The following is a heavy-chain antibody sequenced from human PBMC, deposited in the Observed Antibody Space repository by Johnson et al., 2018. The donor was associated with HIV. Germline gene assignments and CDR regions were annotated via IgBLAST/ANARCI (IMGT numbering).Heavy chain of an antibody. D-gene: IGHD1-26*01. Sequence: QVQLVESGGGVVQPGRSLTLSCAASGFTFSSYAMHWVRQAPGKGLEWVAVISYDGSNKYYADSVKGRFTISRDNSRNTVYLQMSGLRSEDTAIYYCAREGSGSYQIWGQGTMVTVSS. CDR1: GFTFSSYA. CDR3: AREGSGSYQI. V-gene: IGHV3-30*14. CDR2: ISYDGSNK. J-gene: IGHJ3*02.